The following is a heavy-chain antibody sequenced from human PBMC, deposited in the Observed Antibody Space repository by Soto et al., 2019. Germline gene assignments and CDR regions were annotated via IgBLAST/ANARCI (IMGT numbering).Heavy chain of an antibody. CDR2: ISSNGGST. CDR1: GFTFSSYT. CDR3: ARGRCGGDCYPPVN. Sequence: GGSLRLSCAASGFTFSSYTMHWVRQAPGKGLEFVSAISSNGGSTYYANSVRGRFTISRDNSKNTLYLQMGSLRAEDMAVYYWARGRCGGDCYPPVNWGRGPLDTVSS. D-gene: IGHD2-21*02. J-gene: IGHJ4*02. V-gene: IGHV3-64*01.